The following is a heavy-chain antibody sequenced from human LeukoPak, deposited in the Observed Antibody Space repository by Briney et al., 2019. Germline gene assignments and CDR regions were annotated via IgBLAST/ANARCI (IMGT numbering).Heavy chain of an antibody. CDR2: ISYDGSNK. D-gene: IGHD6-13*01. CDR1: GFTFSSYG. J-gene: IGHJ5*02. Sequence: GGSLRLSCAASGFTFSSYGMHWVRQAPGKGLEWVAVISYDGSNKYYADSVKGRFTISRDNSKNTLYLQMNSLRAEDTAVYYCAKDSVLAGYSKNWFDPWGQGTLVTVSS. CDR3: AKDSVLAGYSKNWFDP. V-gene: IGHV3-30*18.